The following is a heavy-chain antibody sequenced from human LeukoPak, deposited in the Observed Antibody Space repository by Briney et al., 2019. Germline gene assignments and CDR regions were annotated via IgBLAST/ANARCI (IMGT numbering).Heavy chain of an antibody. Sequence: SETLSLTCAVYGGSFSGYYWSWIRQPPGKGLEWIGEINHSGSTNYNPSLKSRVTISVDTSKTQFSLKLSSVTAADTAVYYCARSFPHYYDSSGYYFVWGQGTLVPVSS. D-gene: IGHD3-22*01. V-gene: IGHV4-34*01. J-gene: IGHJ4*02. CDR1: GGSFSGYY. CDR3: ARSFPHYYDSSGYYFV. CDR2: INHSGST.